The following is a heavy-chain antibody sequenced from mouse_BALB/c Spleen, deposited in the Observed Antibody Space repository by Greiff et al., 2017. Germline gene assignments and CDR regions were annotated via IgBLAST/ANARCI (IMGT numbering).Heavy chain of an antibody. Sequence: EVQRVESGPELVKPGASVKMSCKASGYTFTSYVMHWVKQKPGQGLEWIGYINPYNDGTKYNEKFKGKATLTSDKSSSTAYMELSSLTSEDSAVYYCARGDYGNYRAWFAYWGQGTLVTVSA. CDR1: GYTFTSYV. CDR3: ARGDYGNYRAWFAY. J-gene: IGHJ3*01. CDR2: INPYNDGT. D-gene: IGHD2-1*01. V-gene: IGHV1-14*01.